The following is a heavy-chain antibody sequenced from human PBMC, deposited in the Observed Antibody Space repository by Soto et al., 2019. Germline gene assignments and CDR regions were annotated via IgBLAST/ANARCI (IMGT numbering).Heavy chain of an antibody. CDR1: GFSIRTSGMR. V-gene: IGHV2-70*04. CDR3: ARISYNDGWSYYFDF. Sequence: SGPTLVTPTQTLTLTCTLSGFSIRTSGMRVNWIRQPPGKALEWLARIDWDGGQFYSSSLQNRLTISKDTSKNQVVLTMTNVDLVDTATYYCARISYNDGWSYYFDFWGQGALVNVSS. CDR2: IDWDGGQ. J-gene: IGHJ4*02. D-gene: IGHD6-19*01.